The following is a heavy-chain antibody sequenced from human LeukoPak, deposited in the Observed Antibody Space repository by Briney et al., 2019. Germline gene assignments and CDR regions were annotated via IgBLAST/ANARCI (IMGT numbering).Heavy chain of an antibody. J-gene: IGHJ4*02. V-gene: IGHV4-39*07. CDR2: IYYSGST. CDR3: ARDAQISSGWYFDY. Sequence: SETLSLTCTVSGGSISSSSHYWGWIRQPPGKGLEWIGSIYYSGSTNYNPSLKSRVTISVDTSKNQFSLRLSSVTAADTAVYYCARDAQISSGWYFDYWGQGTLVTVSS. D-gene: IGHD6-19*01. CDR1: GGSISSSSHY.